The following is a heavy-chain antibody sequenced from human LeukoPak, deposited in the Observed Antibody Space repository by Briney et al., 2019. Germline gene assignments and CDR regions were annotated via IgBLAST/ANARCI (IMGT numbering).Heavy chain of an antibody. V-gene: IGHV3-48*01. CDR3: ERDVEQWLVRVYYFDY. D-gene: IGHD6-19*01. J-gene: IGHJ4*02. CDR1: GFTLSSYS. CDR2: ISSGSTTI. Sequence: HPGGSLRLSCATSGFTLSSYSMNWVGQAPGKGLEWVSYISSGSTTIYYADSVKGRFTISRDNAKNSLYLQMNSLRAEDTAVYYCERDVEQWLVRVYYFDYWGQGTLVTVSS.